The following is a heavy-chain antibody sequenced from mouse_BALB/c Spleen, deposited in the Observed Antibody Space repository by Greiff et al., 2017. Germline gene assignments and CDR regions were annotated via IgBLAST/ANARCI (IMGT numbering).Heavy chain of an antibody. D-gene: IGHD2-2*01. CDR2: ISNGGGST. V-gene: IGHV5-12-2*01. CDR3: ARHGLRRYIDV. Sequence: EVPLVESGGGLVQPGGSLKLSCAASGFTFSSYTMSWVRQTPEKRLEWVAYISNGGGSTYYPDTVKGRFTISRDNAKNTLYLQMSSLKSVDTAMYYCARHGLRRYIDVWGAGTTVTVSS. J-gene: IGHJ1*01. CDR1: GFTFSSYT.